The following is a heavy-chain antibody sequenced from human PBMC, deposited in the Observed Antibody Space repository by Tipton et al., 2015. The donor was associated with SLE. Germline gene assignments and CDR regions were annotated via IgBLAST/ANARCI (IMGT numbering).Heavy chain of an antibody. CDR2: INQDGSAT. Sequence: GSLRLSCAASGFSFSTSWMGWVRQAPGKGLERVANINQDGSATFYVDSVKGRFTISRDNAKNSLYLQMNSLRAEDTAVYYCAKPGVTVGRLYFDDWGQGTLVTVSS. D-gene: IGHD1-26*01. V-gene: IGHV3-7*01. J-gene: IGHJ4*02. CDR3: AKPGVTVGRLYFDD. CDR1: GFSFSTSW.